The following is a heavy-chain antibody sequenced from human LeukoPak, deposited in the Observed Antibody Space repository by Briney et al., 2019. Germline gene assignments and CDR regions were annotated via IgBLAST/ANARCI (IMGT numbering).Heavy chain of an antibody. CDR1: GFTFSSYA. J-gene: IGHJ4*02. CDR3: VCSALYDSSGSDY. CDR2: INWNGGST. V-gene: IGHV3-20*04. Sequence: GGSLRLSCAASGFTFSSYAMSWVRQAPGKGLEWVSGINWNGGSTGYADSVKGRFTISRDNAKNSLYLQMNSLRAEDTALYYCVCSALYDSSGSDYWGQGTLVTVSS. D-gene: IGHD3-22*01.